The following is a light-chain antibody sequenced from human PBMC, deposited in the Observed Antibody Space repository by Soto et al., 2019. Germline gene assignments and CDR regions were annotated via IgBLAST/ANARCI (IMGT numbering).Light chain of an antibody. CDR2: DVT. J-gene: IGLJ3*02. V-gene: IGLV2-8*01. CDR3: CAYGGSGNWV. CDR1: RSDIGGYNY. Sequence: QSVLTQPPSASGSPGQSVTISCTGTRSDIGGYNYVSWYQHQPDKAPKVIIYDVTKRPSGVPDRFSGSKSGNTASLAVSGLQAEDEAHYYCCAYGGSGNWVFGGGTKLTVL.